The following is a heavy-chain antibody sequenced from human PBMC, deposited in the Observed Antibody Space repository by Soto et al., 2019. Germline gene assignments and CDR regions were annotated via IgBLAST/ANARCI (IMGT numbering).Heavy chain of an antibody. D-gene: IGHD2-15*01. CDR2: IIPIFGTA. CDR3: AISPHTSGSFYYYGLDV. CDR1: GGTFSSYA. J-gene: IGHJ6*02. V-gene: IGHV1-69*12. Sequence: QVQLVQSGAEVKKPGSSVKVSCKASGGTFSSYAISWVRQAPGQGLEWMGGIIPIFGTANYAQKFQGRVTIIANEYTSTVYMELRSLRSEDTAVYYCAISPHTSGSFYYYGLDVWGHGNTVTVSS.